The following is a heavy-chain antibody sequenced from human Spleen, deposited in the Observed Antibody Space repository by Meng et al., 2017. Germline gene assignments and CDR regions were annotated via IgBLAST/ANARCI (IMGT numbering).Heavy chain of an antibody. Sequence: QECGPGMGRPSETLTLTCTVSGGSVSSGSYYWSWIRQPPGKGLEWIGYIYYTGSTKYNPSLKSRVTISVDTSKNQFFLELNSVTAADTAVYHCARDYTGTLDSWGQGTLVTVSS. CDR1: GGSVSSGSYY. CDR2: IYYTGST. CDR3: ARDYTGTLDS. J-gene: IGHJ4*02. V-gene: IGHV4-61*01. D-gene: IGHD1-1*01.